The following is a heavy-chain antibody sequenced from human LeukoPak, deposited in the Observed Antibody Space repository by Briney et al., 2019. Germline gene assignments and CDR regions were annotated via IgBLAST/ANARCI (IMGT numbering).Heavy chain of an antibody. D-gene: IGHD2-2*01. Sequence: SGGSLRLSCAASGFTFSSYSMNWVRQAPGKGLEWVSSISSSSSYIYYADSVKGRFTISRDNAKNSLYLQMNSLRAEDTAVYYCARGLSRDIVVVPAATPFDPWGQGTLVTVSS. J-gene: IGHJ5*02. V-gene: IGHV3-21*01. CDR2: ISSSSSYI. CDR1: GFTFSSYS. CDR3: ARGLSRDIVVVPAATPFDP.